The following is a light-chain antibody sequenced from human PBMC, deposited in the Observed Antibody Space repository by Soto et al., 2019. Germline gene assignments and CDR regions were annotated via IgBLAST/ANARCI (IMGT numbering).Light chain of an antibody. J-gene: IGKJ1*01. V-gene: IGKV3-15*01. CDR2: DAS. Sequence: MTQSPSSLSSSVGDIVTITCRASQSISSNLAWFQQKPGQAPRLLIYDASTRATGVPARFSGSGSGTEFTLTISSLQSEDFAVYYCQQYNSWPTFGQGAKVDIK. CDR1: QSISSN. CDR3: QQYNSWPT.